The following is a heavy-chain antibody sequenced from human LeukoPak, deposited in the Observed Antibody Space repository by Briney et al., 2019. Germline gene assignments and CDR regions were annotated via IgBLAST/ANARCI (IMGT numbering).Heavy chain of an antibody. V-gene: IGHV4-59*13. J-gene: IGHJ4*02. CDR2: IYYSGST. Sequence: SETLSLTCTVSGGSISSYYWSWIRQPPGKGLEWIGYIYYSGSTNYNPSLKSRVTISLDTSKTQFSLRLSSATAADTAVYYCARAFGVWGGATGISYYFDYWGQGTLVTVSS. CDR3: ARAFGVWGGATGISYYFDY. D-gene: IGHD1-26*01. CDR1: GGSISSYY.